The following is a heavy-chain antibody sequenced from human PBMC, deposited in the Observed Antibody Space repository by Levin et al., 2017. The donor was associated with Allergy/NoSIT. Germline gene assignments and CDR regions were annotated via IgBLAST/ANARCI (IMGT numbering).Heavy chain of an antibody. J-gene: IGHJ6*02. D-gene: IGHD2-15*01. CDR2: IYSGGST. CDR3: ARDCSGGSCYSYYYGMDV. CDR1: GFTVSSTY. Sequence: LSLTCAASGFTVSSTYMSWVRQAPGKGLEWVSVIYSGGSTYYADSVKGRFTISRDNSKNTLYLQMNSLRAEDTAVYYCARDCSGGSCYSYYYGMDVWGQGTTVTVSS. V-gene: IGHV3-53*01.